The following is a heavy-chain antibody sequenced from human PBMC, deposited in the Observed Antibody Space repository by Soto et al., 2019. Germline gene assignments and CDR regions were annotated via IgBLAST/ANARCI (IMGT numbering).Heavy chain of an antibody. J-gene: IGHJ5*02. D-gene: IGHD6-19*01. CDR2: MNPSTGNT. Sequence: QVQLVQSGAEVKKPGASVKVSCKASGYTFTSYDIIWVRQATGQGLEWMGWMNPSTGNTDSAEKFKVRLTITRNTPIGTVYMELSSLSFEDTAVYYCARGRIIVAGGFDPWGQGTRGTVSS. CDR1: GYTFTSYD. CDR3: ARGRIIVAGGFDP. V-gene: IGHV1-8*01.